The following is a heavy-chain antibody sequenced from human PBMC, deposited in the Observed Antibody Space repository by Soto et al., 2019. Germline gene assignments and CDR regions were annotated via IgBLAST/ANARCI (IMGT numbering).Heavy chain of an antibody. CDR1: GFTFDDYT. Sequence: GGSLRLSCAASGFTFDDYTMHWVRQAPGKGLEWVSLISWDGGSTYYADSVKGRFTISRDNSKNSLYLQMNSLRTEDTALYYCAKDIGAAAGTYDYWGQGTLVTVSS. CDR3: AKDIGAAAGTYDY. D-gene: IGHD6-13*01. CDR2: ISWDGGST. V-gene: IGHV3-43*01. J-gene: IGHJ4*02.